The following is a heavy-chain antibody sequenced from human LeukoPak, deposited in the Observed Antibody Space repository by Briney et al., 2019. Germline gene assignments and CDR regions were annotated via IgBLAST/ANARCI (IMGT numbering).Heavy chain of an antibody. CDR1: VYTFTHYY. CDR3: ARPHGDYYNWFDP. Sequence: ASVMVSCKASVYTFTHYYIHWVRQAPGQGLEWMGWINPNSGDTNYAQKFQDRVTLTRDTSITTAYMELTNLRSDDTAVYYCARPHGDYYNWFDPWGQGTLVTVSS. V-gene: IGHV1-2*02. D-gene: IGHD4-17*01. J-gene: IGHJ5*02. CDR2: INPNSGDT.